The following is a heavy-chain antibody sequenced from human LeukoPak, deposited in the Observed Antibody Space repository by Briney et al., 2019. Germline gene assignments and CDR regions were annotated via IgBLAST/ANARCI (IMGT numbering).Heavy chain of an antibody. D-gene: IGHD3-10*01. CDR2: IYHSGST. J-gene: IGHJ5*02. CDR3: ANTYALGNYYKGGFDP. CDR1: GYSISSGYY. Sequence: SETLSLTCTVSGYSISSGYYWGWIRQPPGKGLEWIGNIYHSGSTYYNPSLKSRVTISVDTSKNQFSLKLTSVTATDTAVYYCANTYALGNYYKGGFDPWGQGTLVTVSS. V-gene: IGHV4-38-2*02.